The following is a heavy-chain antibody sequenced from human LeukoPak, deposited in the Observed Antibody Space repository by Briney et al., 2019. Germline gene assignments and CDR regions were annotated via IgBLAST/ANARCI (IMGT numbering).Heavy chain of an antibody. CDR2: INYSGNT. CDR3: ARCVVSGSGKYYFDY. D-gene: IGHD3-10*01. Sequence: PSETLSLTCTVSGGSISSSGYYWSWIRQPPGKGLEWIGSINYSGNTYYNPSLKSRVTTSVDTSKNQFSLKLSSVTAADTAVYNCARCVVSGSGKYYFDYWGQGTLVTVSS. V-gene: IGHV4-39*01. J-gene: IGHJ4*02. CDR1: GGSISSSGYY.